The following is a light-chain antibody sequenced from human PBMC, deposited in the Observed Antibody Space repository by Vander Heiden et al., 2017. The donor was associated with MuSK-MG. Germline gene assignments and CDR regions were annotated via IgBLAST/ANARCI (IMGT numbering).Light chain of an antibody. CDR2: DAS. J-gene: IGKJ5*01. V-gene: IGKV3-11*01. CDR1: QSVSSY. Sequence: EIVLTQSPATLSLSPGERATLSCRASQSVSSYLAWYQQKPGQAPRLLIYDASNRATGIPARFSGSGSGTDFTLTISSLEPEDFAVYYGQQRSNWPPSITCGQGTRLEIK. CDR3: QQRSNWPPSIT.